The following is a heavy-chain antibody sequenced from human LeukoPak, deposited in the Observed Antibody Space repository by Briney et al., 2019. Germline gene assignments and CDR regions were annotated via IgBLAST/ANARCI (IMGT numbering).Heavy chain of an antibody. CDR3: TKDLPFTRGGVIVD. CDR2: IKSKVNGETT. D-gene: IGHD3-16*01. CDR1: GFTFSSYG. Sequence: GGTLRLSCAASGFTFSSYGMIWVRQAPGKGLEWVGRIKSKVNGETTDYGEPVQGRFTISRDDSKNMLYLQMNSLTSEDTAMYYCTKDLPFTRGGVIVDWGQGTLVTVSS. J-gene: IGHJ4*02. V-gene: IGHV3-15*01.